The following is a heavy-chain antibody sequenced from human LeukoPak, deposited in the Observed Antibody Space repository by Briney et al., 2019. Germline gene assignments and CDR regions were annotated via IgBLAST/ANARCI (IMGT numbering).Heavy chain of an antibody. D-gene: IGHD3-10*01. CDR2: ISGSGGST. J-gene: IGHJ5*02. V-gene: IGHV3-23*01. CDR1: GFTFSSYA. Sequence: QAGGSLRLSCAASGFTFSSYAMSWVRQAPGKGLEWVSAISGSGGSTYYADSVKGRFTISRDNSKNTLNLQMNSLRAEDTAVYYCAKVGGKLLWFGELLSPDNWFDPWGQGTLVTVSS. CDR3: AKVGGKLLWFGELLSPDNWFDP.